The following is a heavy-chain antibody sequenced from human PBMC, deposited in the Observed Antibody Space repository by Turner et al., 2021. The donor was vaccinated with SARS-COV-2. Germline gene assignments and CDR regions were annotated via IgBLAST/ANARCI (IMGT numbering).Heavy chain of an antibody. V-gene: IGHV3-33*01. D-gene: IGHD6-19*01. J-gene: IGHJ4*02. Sequence: QVQLVESGGGVVQPGRSLRLSCAASGFTFNSYVMHWVRQAPGKGLEWGAVIWYDGSNKYSADSVKGRFTISRDNSKNTLYLQMNSLRAEDTAVYYCARGYSSGWYGRESFDYWGQGTLVTVSS. CDR3: ARGYSSGWYGRESFDY. CDR2: IWYDGSNK. CDR1: GFTFNSYV.